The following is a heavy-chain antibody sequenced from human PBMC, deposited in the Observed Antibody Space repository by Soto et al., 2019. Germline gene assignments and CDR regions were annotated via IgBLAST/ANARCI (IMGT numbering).Heavy chain of an antibody. D-gene: IGHD7-27*01. Sequence: GGSLRLSCAASGFSFSISPMHWVRQAPGKGPEWVALITYDGTNKFYADSVKGRFTISRDNSKSTLYLQVDSLRPEDAAVYYCARDPKTSGGQHWAFNYFDSWGQGTLVTVSS. J-gene: IGHJ4*02. CDR3: ARDPKTSGGQHWAFNYFDS. CDR2: ITYDGTNK. V-gene: IGHV3-30-3*01. CDR1: GFSFSISP.